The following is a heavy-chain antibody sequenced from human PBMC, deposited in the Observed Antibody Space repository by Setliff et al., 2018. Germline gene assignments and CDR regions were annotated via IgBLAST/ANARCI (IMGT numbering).Heavy chain of an antibody. CDR2: IIPIFGTA. CDR1: GGTFSSYA. Sequence: GASVKVSCKASGGTFSSYAISWVRQAPGQGLEWMGGIIPIFGTANYAQKFQGRATITADESTSTAYMELSSLRSEDTAVYYCARDSRGLVPAAIEGSYYYYGMDVWGQGTTVTVSS. CDR3: ARDSRGLVPAAIEGSYYYYGMDV. V-gene: IGHV1-69*13. J-gene: IGHJ6*02. D-gene: IGHD2-2*02.